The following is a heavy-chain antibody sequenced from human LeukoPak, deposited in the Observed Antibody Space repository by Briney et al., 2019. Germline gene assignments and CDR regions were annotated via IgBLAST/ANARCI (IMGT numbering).Heavy chain of an antibody. V-gene: IGHV4-59*12. CDR2: INYSGST. Sequence: PSETLSLTCTVSGGSISSYYWSWIRQPPGKGLEWIGCINYSGSTYYNPSLKSRGTISVDTSKNQFSLKLSSVTAADTAVYYCARGPSYGSDYWGQGTLVAVSS. J-gene: IGHJ4*02. D-gene: IGHD5-18*01. CDR1: GGSISSYY. CDR3: ARGPSYGSDY.